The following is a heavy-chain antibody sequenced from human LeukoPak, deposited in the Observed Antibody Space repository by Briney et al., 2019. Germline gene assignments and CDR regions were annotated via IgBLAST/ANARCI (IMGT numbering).Heavy chain of an antibody. J-gene: IGHJ4*02. D-gene: IGHD6-13*01. CDR1: GFTFSSYS. CDR2: ISSSSSYI. CDR3: AREWTGIAAAPFDY. Sequence: PGGSLRLPCAASGFTFSSYSMNWVRQAPGKGLEWVSSISSSSSYIYYADSVKGRFTISRDNAKNSLYLQMNSLRAEDTAVYYCAREWTGIAAAPFDYWGQGTLVTVSS. V-gene: IGHV3-21*01.